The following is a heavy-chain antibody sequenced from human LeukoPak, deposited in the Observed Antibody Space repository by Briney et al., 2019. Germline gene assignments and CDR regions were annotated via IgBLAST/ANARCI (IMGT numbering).Heavy chain of an antibody. CDR3: ARGFGGVAYNWFDP. J-gene: IGHJ5*02. CDR2: IYYSGST. Sequence: SETLSLTCTVSGSSISSGGYYWSWIRQHPGKGLEWIGYIYYSGSTYYNPSLKSRVTISVDTSKNQFSLKLSSVTAADTAVYYCARGFGGVAYNWFDPWGQGTLVTVSS. V-gene: IGHV4-31*03. D-gene: IGHD2-8*01. CDR1: GSSISSGGYY.